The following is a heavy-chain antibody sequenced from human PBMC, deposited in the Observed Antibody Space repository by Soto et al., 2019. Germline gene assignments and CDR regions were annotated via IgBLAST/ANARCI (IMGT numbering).Heavy chain of an antibody. V-gene: IGHV3-74*01. CDR1: GFTFNKYP. Sequence: VQVVESGGGLVQPGGSLRLSCAASGFTFNKYPLYWVRQAAGKGLVWVSRINSDGSTFYADSVKGRFTISRDNAKDTLYLQMNSLTVEDTAVYLCVRDNGGYWGQGTLVTVSS. J-gene: IGHJ4*02. CDR2: INSDGST. CDR3: VRDNGGY. D-gene: IGHD2-8*01.